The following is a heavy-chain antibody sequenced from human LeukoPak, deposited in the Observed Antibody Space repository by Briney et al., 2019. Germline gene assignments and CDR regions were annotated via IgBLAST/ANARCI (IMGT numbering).Heavy chain of an antibody. CDR3: ARERRDGYKVYFDY. CDR1: GGSISSYY. CDR2: VYDSGST. V-gene: IGHV4-59*01. Sequence: SETLSLTCIASGGSISSYYWSWIRQPPGKGLEWIGFVYDSGSTNYNPSLKSRVTISVDTSKNQFSLRLSSVTAADTAVYYCARERRDGYKVYFDYWGQGTLVTVSS. J-gene: IGHJ4*02. D-gene: IGHD5-24*01.